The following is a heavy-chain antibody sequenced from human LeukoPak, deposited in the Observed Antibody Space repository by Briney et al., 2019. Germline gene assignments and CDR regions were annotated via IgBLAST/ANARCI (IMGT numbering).Heavy chain of an antibody. Sequence: GGSLRLSCAASGFTFSSYAMSWVRQAPGQGLEWVAVILPDGSDKYYADSVTGRFTISRDNSKNTLYLQMNSLRADDTAVYYCARNARDSVFDLWGQGTTVTVSS. CDR2: ILPDGSDK. CDR3: ARNARDSVFDL. V-gene: IGHV3-33*08. J-gene: IGHJ3*01. CDR1: GFTFSSYA.